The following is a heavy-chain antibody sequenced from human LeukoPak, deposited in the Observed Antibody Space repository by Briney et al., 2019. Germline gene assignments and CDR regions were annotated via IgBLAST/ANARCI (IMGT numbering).Heavy chain of an antibody. CDR2: IYYSGGT. D-gene: IGHD3-22*01. J-gene: IGHJ6*02. Sequence: SETLSLTCGVSGGSISNTNWWTWVRQPPGKGLEWIGYIYYSGGTNYNPSLKSRVTISVDTSKNQFSLKLSSVTAADTAVYYCARRLPVINGYYYYDMDVWGQGTTVTVSS. V-gene: IGHV4-4*02. CDR3: ARRLPVINGYYYYDMDV. CDR1: GGSISNTNW.